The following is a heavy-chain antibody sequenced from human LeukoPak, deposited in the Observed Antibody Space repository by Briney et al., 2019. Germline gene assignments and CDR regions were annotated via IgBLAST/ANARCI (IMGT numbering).Heavy chain of an antibody. CDR2: IYHSGST. Sequence: TLSLTCAVSGGSISSGGYSWSWIRQPPGEGLEWIGYIYHSGSTYYNPSLKSRVTISVDRSKNQFSLKLSSVTAADTAVYYCATPSRMGTDDYSNFGLQFYYYYYGMDVWGQGTTVTVSS. D-gene: IGHD4-11*01. V-gene: IGHV4-30-2*01. J-gene: IGHJ6*02. CDR3: ATPSRMGTDDYSNFGLQFYYYYYGMDV. CDR1: GGSISSGGYS.